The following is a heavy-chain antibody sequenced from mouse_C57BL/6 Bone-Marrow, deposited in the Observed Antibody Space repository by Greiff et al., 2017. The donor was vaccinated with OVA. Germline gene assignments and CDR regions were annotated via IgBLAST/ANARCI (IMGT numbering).Heavy chain of an antibody. J-gene: IGHJ3*01. V-gene: IGHV1-26*01. CDR3: ARSYYGSSQRFAY. D-gene: IGHD1-1*01. Sequence: VQLQQSGPELVKPGASVKISCKASGYTFTDYYMNWVKQSHGKSLEWIGDINPNNGGTRYNQKFKGKATLTVDKSSSTAYMELRSLTSEDSAVYYCARSYYGSSQRFAYWGQGTLVTVSA. CDR1: GYTFTDYY. CDR2: INPNNGGT.